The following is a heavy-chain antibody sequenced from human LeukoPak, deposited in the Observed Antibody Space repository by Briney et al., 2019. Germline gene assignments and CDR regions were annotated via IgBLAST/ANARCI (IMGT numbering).Heavy chain of an antibody. CDR1: GFTFSDYW. CDR3: ASGYVDYGGNSR. Sequence: GGSLRLSCAASGFTFSDYWMLWVRQAPGKGLVWLSRVNSDGSTTDYADSVKGRFTTSRDNAKNTLLLQMNSLRAEDTAVYYCASGYVDYGGNSRWGQGTLVTVSS. CDR2: VNSDGSTT. D-gene: IGHD4-23*01. V-gene: IGHV3-74*01. J-gene: IGHJ4*02.